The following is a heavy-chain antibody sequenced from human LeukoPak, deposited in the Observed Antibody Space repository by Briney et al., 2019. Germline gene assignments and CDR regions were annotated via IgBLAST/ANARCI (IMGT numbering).Heavy chain of an antibody. J-gene: IGHJ4*02. D-gene: IGHD3-22*01. CDR2: ISAYNGNT. Sequence: GASVKVSCKASGYTFTSYGISWVRQAPGQGLEWMGWISAYNGNTNYAQKLQGRVTMTTDTSTSTAYMELRSLRSDDTAVYYCARRAYYYDSSGYYHEGPFDYWSQGTLVTVSS. CDR3: ARRAYYYDSSGYYHEGPFDY. V-gene: IGHV1-18*01. CDR1: GYTFTSYG.